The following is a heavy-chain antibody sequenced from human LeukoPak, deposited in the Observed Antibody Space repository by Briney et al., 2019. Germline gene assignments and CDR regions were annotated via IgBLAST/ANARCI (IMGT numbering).Heavy chain of an antibody. CDR1: GGSISSYY. J-gene: IGHJ4*02. CDR3: ARSVVVVAAETFFFDY. V-gene: IGHV4-59*01. CDR2: IYYSGST. Sequence: SETLSLTCTVSGGSISSYYWSWIRQPPGKGLEWIGYIYYSGSTNYNPSLKSRVTISVDTSKNQFSLKLSSVTAADTAVYYCARSVVVVAAETFFFDYWGQGTLVTVSS. D-gene: IGHD2-15*01.